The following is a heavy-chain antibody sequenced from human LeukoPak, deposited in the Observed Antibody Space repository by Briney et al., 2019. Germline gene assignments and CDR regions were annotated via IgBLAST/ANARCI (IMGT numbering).Heavy chain of an antibody. J-gene: IGHJ3*02. CDR2: IRYDGSNK. D-gene: IGHD6-13*01. CDR3: AKGPTGNAFDI. CDR1: GFTFSSYG. Sequence: PGGSLSLSCAASGFTFSSYGMHWVRQAPGKGLEWVAFIRYDGSNKYSADSVKGRFTISRDNSKNTLYLQTNSLRAEDTAVYYCAKGPTGNAFDIWGQGTMVTVSS. V-gene: IGHV3-30*02.